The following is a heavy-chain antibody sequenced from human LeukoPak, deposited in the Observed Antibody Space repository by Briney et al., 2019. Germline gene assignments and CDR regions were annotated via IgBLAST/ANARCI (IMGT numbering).Heavy chain of an antibody. CDR2: INPNSGGT. CDR1: GYTFTGYY. Sequence: ASVKVSCKASGYTFTGYYMHWVRQAPGQGIEWMGWINPNSGGTNNAQKFQGRVTMTSDTSISTAYMELSRLRSDDTAVYYCARELDYYGSGSYWGQGTLVTVSS. J-gene: IGHJ4*02. V-gene: IGHV1-2*02. D-gene: IGHD3-10*01. CDR3: ARELDYYGSGSY.